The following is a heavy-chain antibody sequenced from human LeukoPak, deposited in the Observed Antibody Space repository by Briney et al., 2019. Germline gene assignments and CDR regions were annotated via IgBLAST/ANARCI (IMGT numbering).Heavy chain of an antibody. CDR1: GFAFTSYS. CDR3: ARDSEEQLSLGAFDV. Sequence: PGGSLRLSCAASGFAFTSYSMNWVRQAPGKGLEWLSSISSTSDYIYDADSVKGRFTISRDNARNSVYLQMNGLRAEDTAVCYCARDSEEQLSLGAFDVWGQGTMVTVSS. D-gene: IGHD5-18*01. J-gene: IGHJ3*01. V-gene: IGHV3-21*06. CDR2: ISSTSDYI.